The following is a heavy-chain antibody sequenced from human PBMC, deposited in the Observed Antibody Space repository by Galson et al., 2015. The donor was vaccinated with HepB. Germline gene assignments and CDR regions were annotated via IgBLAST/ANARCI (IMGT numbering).Heavy chain of an antibody. Sequence: SLRLSCAASGFLFNNAWMTWVRQAPGKGLEWVGRIKSKTDGATTDYNAPVEGRFTISRDDSKNRLYLQMDRLKTEDTAVYYCTTDVYYSTYWSWLDPWGQGTLVTVSS. CDR2: IKSKTDGATT. V-gene: IGHV3-15*01. J-gene: IGHJ5*02. CDR1: GFLFNNAW. D-gene: IGHD2-8*02. CDR3: TTDVYYSTYWSWLDP.